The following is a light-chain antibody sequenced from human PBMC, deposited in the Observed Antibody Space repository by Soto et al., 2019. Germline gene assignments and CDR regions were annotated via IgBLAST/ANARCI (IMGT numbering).Light chain of an antibody. J-gene: IGKJ1*01. Sequence: EILLTQSPGSLSLSPGDRATLSCRASQSFSSTFFAWYQPKPGQAPRLLIYGASSRATGIPDRFSGSGSGTDFTLTISRLEPEDFAVYYCQQYASSVTFGQGTKVEIK. V-gene: IGKV3-20*01. CDR2: GAS. CDR3: QQYASSVT. CDR1: QSFSSTF.